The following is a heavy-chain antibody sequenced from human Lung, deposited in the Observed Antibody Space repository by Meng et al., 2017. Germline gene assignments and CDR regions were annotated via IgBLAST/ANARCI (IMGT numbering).Heavy chain of an antibody. V-gene: IGHV3-23*01. CDR3: VRRIEYSSSSGY. CDR2: ISGSGGST. CDR1: GFTFSSYD. D-gene: IGHD6-6*01. J-gene: IGHJ4*02. Sequence: EVQLLESGGGLVQPGGSPTLSCVASGFTFSSYDMTWVRQATGKGLEWVSSISGSGGSTYYADSVRGRFTISRDNSKNTVYLQMNRLRAEDTAIYYCVRRIEYSSSSGYWGQGTLVTVSS.